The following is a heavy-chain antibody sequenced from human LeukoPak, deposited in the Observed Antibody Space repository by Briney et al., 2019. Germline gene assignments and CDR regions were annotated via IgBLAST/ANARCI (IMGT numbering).Heavy chain of an antibody. CDR3: AREDYGGNAGL. V-gene: IGHV4-59*01. CDR1: GDSISSYY. D-gene: IGHD4-23*01. Sequence: SETLSLTCTVSGDSISSYYWSWVRQPPGNGLEWIGYIHHSGTTKYNPSLKSRITISIDKSKNQFSLKLRSVPAADTAVYFWAREDYGGNAGLCGQGTLVTVSS. CDR2: IHHSGTT. J-gene: IGHJ4*02.